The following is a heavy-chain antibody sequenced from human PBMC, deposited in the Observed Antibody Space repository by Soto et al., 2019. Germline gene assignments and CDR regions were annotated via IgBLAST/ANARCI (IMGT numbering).Heavy chain of an antibody. V-gene: IGHV3-66*01. J-gene: IGHJ3*01. CDR2: MYYGGST. Sequence: EVQLVESGGGWVQPGGSLRLSCAASRFIVTSNYMVWVRQAPGKGLEWVSVMYYGGSTYYADSVKGRFSISRDSSKTTVFLQMNSLRAEDTGVYYCARADEEFNDAVDVWGQGTKVTVSS. D-gene: IGHD3-10*01. CDR1: RFIVTSNY. CDR3: ARADEEFNDAVDV.